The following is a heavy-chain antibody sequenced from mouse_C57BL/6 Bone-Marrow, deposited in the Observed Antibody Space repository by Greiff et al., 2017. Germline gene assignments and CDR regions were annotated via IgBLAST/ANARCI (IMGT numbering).Heavy chain of an antibody. J-gene: IGHJ2*01. CDR2: IRLKSDNYAT. CDR3: TWIYYGNYGYYFDY. D-gene: IGHD2-1*01. V-gene: IGHV6-3*01. CDR1: GFTFSNYW. Sequence: EVMLVESGGGLVQPGGSMKLSCVASGFTFSNYWMNWVRQSPEKGLEWVAQIRLKSDNYATHYAESVKGRFTISRDDSKSSVYLQMNNLRAEDSGIYYCTWIYYGNYGYYFDYWGQGTTLTVSS.